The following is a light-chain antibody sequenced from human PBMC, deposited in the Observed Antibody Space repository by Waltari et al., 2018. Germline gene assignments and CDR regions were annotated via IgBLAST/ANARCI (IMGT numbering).Light chain of an antibody. CDR3: QQRSNWPPGA. V-gene: IGKV3-11*01. CDR2: DAS. J-gene: IGKJ3*01. CDR1: QSVSSY. Sequence: EIVLTQSPATLSLSPGERATLSCRASQSVSSYLAWYQQKSGQAPRLLIYDASNRATGNPPRVSGSGSGTDFTLTISSVEPEDLAVYDSQQRSNWPPGAFGPGTKVHIK.